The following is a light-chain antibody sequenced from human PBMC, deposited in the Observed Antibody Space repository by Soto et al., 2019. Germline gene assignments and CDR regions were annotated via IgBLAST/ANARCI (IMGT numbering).Light chain of an antibody. J-gene: IGLJ1*01. V-gene: IGLV4-60*02. Sequence: QLVLIQSSSASASLGSSVKLTCTLSSGHSSYIIAWHQQQPGKAPRYLMKLEGSGSYNKGSGVPDRFSGSSSGADRYLTISNLQFEDEADYYCETWDSNTHVFGTGTKVTVL. CDR1: SGHSSYI. CDR3: ETWDSNTHV. CDR2: LEGSGSY.